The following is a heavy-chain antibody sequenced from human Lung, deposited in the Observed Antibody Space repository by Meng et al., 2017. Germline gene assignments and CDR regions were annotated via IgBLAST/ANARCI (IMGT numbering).Heavy chain of an antibody. CDR2: LSSSSSYI. V-gene: IGHV3-21*01. D-gene: IGHD3-3*01. CDR3: LLLLEWSWSFFHF. CDR1: GFTFSTYN. Sequence: EVQLGESGGGLVKPGGSLRVSCAVSGFTFSTYNMNWVRQAPGKGLEWVSFLSSSSSYIYYTDSVKGRFTVSRDNAKNLLYLQMNNLRAEDTAVYAVLLLLEWSWSFFHFWGQGTLVTVSS. J-gene: IGHJ4*02.